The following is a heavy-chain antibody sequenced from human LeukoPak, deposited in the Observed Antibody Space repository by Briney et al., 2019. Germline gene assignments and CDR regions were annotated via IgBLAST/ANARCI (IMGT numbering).Heavy chain of an antibody. J-gene: IGHJ4*02. CDR2: IYYSGST. V-gene: IGHV4-31*03. CDR3: AKDIYGDYETVY. Sequence: SETLSLTCTVSGGSISSGGYYWSWIRQHPGKGLEWIGYIYYSGSTYYNPSLKSRVTISVGTSKNQFSLKLSSVTAADTAVYYCAKDIYGDYETVYWGQGTLVTVSS. D-gene: IGHD4-17*01. CDR1: GGSISSGGYY.